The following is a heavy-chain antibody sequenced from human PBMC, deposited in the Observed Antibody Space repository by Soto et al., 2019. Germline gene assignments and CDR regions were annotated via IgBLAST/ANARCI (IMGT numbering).Heavy chain of an antibody. D-gene: IGHD6-19*01. Sequence: QVQLVQSGDEVKKPGASVKVSCKASGYTFTSYDINWVRQAPGQGLEWMGWISGYNGNTNYAQKLQGRVTMTADTSTSTAYMELRRLRSAETAVYYCAGVSSSGWYTAAYWGQGTLVTVSS. V-gene: IGHV1-18*01. CDR2: ISGYNGNT. CDR3: AGVSSSGWYTAAY. J-gene: IGHJ4*02. CDR1: GYTFTSYD.